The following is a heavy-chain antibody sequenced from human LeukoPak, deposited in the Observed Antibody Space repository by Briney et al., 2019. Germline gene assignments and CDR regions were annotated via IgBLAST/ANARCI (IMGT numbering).Heavy chain of an antibody. D-gene: IGHD3-22*01. J-gene: IGHJ4*02. CDR1: GFTFSSYW. CDR2: IKQDGSEK. CDR3: ARDTPKYYYDSSGPKTTFDY. Sequence: GGSLRLSCAASGFTFSSYWMSWVRQAPGKGLEWVANIKQDGSEKYYVDSVKGRFTISRDNAKNSLYLQMNSLRAEDTAVYYCARDTPKYYYDSSGPKTTFDYWGQGTLVTVSS. V-gene: IGHV3-7*01.